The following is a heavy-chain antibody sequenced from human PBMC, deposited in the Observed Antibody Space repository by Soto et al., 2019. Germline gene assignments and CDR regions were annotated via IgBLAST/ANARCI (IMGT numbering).Heavy chain of an antibody. CDR1: GGTFSSYA. D-gene: IGHD3-22*01. J-gene: IGHJ4*02. CDR3: ARAPFPYYYDSSGYYFNKYYFDY. V-gene: IGHV1-69*13. Sequence: SVKVSCKASGGTFSSYAISWVRQAPGQGLEWMGGIIPIFGTANYAQKFQGRVTITADESTSTAYMELSSLRSEDTAVYYCARAPFPYYYDSSGYYFNKYYFDYWGQGTLVTVSS. CDR2: IIPIFGTA.